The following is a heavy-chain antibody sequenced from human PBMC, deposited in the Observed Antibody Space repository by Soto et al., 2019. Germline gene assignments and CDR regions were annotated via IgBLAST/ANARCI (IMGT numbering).Heavy chain of an antibody. CDR2: ISYDGSNK. V-gene: IGHV3-30-3*01. CDR1: GFTFSSYA. CDR3: ARVSSSGSYYNYAFDI. Sequence: QVQLVESGGGVVQPGRSLRLSCAASGFTFSSYAMHWVRQAPGKGLEWVAVISYDGSNKYYADSVKGRFTISRDISKNTLYLQMNSLRAEDTAVYYCARVSSSGSYYNYAFDIWGQGTMVTVSS. D-gene: IGHD3-10*01. J-gene: IGHJ3*02.